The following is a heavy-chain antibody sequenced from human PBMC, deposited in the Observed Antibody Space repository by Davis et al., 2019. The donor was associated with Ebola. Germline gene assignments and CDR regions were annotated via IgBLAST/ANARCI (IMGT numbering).Heavy chain of an antibody. J-gene: IGHJ4*02. CDR3: ARDWPYTSSFDY. D-gene: IGHD6-6*01. CDR1: GFTFSSYE. V-gene: IGHV3-48*03. Sequence: GESLKISCAASGFTFSSYEMNWVRQAPGRGLEWIAYIMRGSSSIHYANSVRGRFTISRDNAENSLYLQMNSLRAEDTAVYYCARDWPYTSSFDYWGQGTLVTVSS. CDR2: IMRGSSSI.